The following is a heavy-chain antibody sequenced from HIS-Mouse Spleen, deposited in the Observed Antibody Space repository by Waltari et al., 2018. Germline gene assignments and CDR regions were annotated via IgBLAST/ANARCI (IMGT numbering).Heavy chain of an antibody. CDR2: IYYSGST. CDR3: AREIPYSSSWYDWYFDL. V-gene: IGHV4-39*07. Sequence: QLQLQESGPGLVKPSETLSLTCTVSGGSISSRSYHWVWIRQPPGKGLEWIGSIYYSGSTYYNPSLKSRVTISVDTSKNQFSLKLSSVTAADTAVYYCAREIPYSSSWYDWYFDLWGRGTLVTVSS. J-gene: IGHJ2*01. D-gene: IGHD6-13*01. CDR1: GGSISSRSYH.